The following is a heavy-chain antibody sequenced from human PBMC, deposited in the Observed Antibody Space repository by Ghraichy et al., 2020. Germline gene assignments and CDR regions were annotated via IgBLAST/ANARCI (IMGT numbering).Heavy chain of an antibody. Sequence: GGSLRLSCAASGFTFSSYSMNWVRQAPGKGLEWVSYISSSSSTIYYADSVKGRFTISRDNAKNSLYLQMNSLRDEDTAVYYCAREETWRGYCSSTSCYQKAYYDYYYGMDVWGQGTTVTVSS. J-gene: IGHJ6*02. D-gene: IGHD2-2*01. CDR3: AREETWRGYCSSTSCYQKAYYDYYYGMDV. CDR2: ISSSSSTI. CDR1: GFTFSSYS. V-gene: IGHV3-48*02.